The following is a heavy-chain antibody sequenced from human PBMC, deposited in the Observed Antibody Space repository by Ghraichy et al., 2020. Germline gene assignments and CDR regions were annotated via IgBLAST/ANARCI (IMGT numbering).Heavy chain of an antibody. CDR1: GGSFSDYY. CDR3: ARSPSPTGYCSGGSCHNPNWYFDL. V-gene: IGHV4-34*12. J-gene: IGHJ2*01. Sequence: SETLSLTCAVYGGSFSDYYWSWIRQPPGKGLEWIGDIIYTGSTNYNPSLKSRATISVDTSKNQFSLKLSSVTAADTAVYYCARSPSPTGYCSGGSCHNPNWYFDLWGRDTLVTVSS. CDR2: IIYTGST. D-gene: IGHD2-15*01.